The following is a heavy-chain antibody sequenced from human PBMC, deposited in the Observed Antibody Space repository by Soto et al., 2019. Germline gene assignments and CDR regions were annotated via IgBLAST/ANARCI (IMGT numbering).Heavy chain of an antibody. Sequence: LRLSCAASGFTFSSYAMHWVRQAPGKGLEWVALISYDGGNEYYADSVKGRFTISRDDSENTLYLQMIGLRAEDTAVYYCARDSGIVLVPVTSMDVWGQGTTVTVSS. CDR3: ARDSGIVLVPVTSMDV. J-gene: IGHJ6*02. CDR2: ISYDGGNE. CDR1: GFTFSSYA. D-gene: IGHD2-2*01. V-gene: IGHV3-30-3*01.